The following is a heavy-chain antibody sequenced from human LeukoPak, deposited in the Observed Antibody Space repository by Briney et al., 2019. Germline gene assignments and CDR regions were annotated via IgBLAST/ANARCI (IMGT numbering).Heavy chain of an antibody. D-gene: IGHD5-18*01. Sequence: PSETLSLTCAVYGGSFSGYYWSWIRQPPGKGLEWIGEINHSGSTNYNPSLKSRVTISVDTSKNQFSLKLSSVTAADTAVYYCARGPRRGYSYGPFDYWGQGTLATVSS. J-gene: IGHJ4*02. V-gene: IGHV4-34*01. CDR3: ARGPRRGYSYGPFDY. CDR1: GGSFSGYY. CDR2: INHSGST.